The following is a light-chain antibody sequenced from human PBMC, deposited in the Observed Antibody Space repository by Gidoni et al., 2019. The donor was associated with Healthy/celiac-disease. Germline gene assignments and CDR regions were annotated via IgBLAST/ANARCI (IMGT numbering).Light chain of an antibody. CDR2: GAS. V-gene: IGKV3-20*01. Sequence: EIVLTQSPCTLSLSPGERATLSCRASQSVSSSYLAWYQQKPGQAPRLLIYGASSRATGIPDRLSGSGSGTDFTLTISRLEPEDFAVFYCQQYGSSFTFGPGTKVDIK. CDR1: QSVSSSY. CDR3: QQYGSSFT. J-gene: IGKJ3*01.